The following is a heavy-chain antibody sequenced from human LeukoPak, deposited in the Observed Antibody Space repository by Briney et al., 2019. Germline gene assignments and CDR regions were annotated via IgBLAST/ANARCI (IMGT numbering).Heavy chain of an antibody. J-gene: IGHJ3*01. D-gene: IGHD4-17*01. V-gene: IGHV3-23*01. Sequence: AGGSLRLSCAASGFTFSNYAMSWVRQAPGKGLEWVSTLGGGGIDTYYADSVKGRFTTSRDNSRNTIFLQMTSLRAEDTAIYYCGRDPNGDYIGAFEFWGLGTLVSVSS. CDR3: GRDPNGDYIGAFEF. CDR2: LGGGGIDT. CDR1: GFTFSNYA.